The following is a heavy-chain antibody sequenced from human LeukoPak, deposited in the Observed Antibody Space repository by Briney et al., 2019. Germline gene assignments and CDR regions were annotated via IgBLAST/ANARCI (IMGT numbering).Heavy chain of an antibody. J-gene: IGHJ6*03. CDR2: VSYDGRNK. D-gene: IGHD5-24*01. CDR3: ARAAGDGYNLRKYNYYMDV. V-gene: IGHV3-30*01. CDR1: GFTFSSYA. Sequence: GRSLRLSCAASGFTFSSYAMHWVRQAPGKGLEWVAVVSYDGRNKYYADSVKGRFTISRDNSENTLYLQMNSLRPEDTAVYYCARAAGDGYNLRKYNYYMDVWGKGTTVTVSS.